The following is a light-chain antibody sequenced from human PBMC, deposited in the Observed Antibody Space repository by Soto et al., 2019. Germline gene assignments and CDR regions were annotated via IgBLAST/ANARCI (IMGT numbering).Light chain of an antibody. Sequence: EIVLTQSPGTLSLSPGERATLSCRASQSVSSSYLAWYQQKPGQAPRLLIYGASSRATGIPDRFSGSGSGTDFTLTISRLEPEDFAEYYCQQYGRSPRTFGPGTKVDIK. CDR1: QSVSSSY. CDR2: GAS. V-gene: IGKV3-20*01. J-gene: IGKJ3*01. CDR3: QQYGRSPRT.